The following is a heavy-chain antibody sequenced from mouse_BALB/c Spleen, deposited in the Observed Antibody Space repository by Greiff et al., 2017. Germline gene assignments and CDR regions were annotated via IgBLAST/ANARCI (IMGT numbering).Heavy chain of an antibody. J-gene: IGHJ4*01. CDR2: INPYNDGT. D-gene: IGHD1-1*01. CDR3: ARENITTTMDY. V-gene: IGHV1-14*01. Sequence: EVQLQQSGPELVKPGASVKMSCKASGYTFTSYVMHWVKQKPGQGLEWIGYINPYNDGTKYNEKFKGKATLTSDKSSSTAYMELSSLTSEDSAVYYCARENITTTMDYWGQGTSVTVSS. CDR1: GYTFTSYV.